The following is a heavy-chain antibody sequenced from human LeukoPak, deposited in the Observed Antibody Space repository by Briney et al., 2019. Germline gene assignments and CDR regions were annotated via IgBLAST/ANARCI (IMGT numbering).Heavy chain of an antibody. Sequence: SETLPLTCGVSGGSISGTNWWSWVRQPPGQGLEWIGEISLAGQTNYNPSLNGRVTMSLDKSSNQLSLHLTSVTAADTATYFCSRESGPFCPFGYWGQGTLVIVSS. CDR3: SRESGPFCPFGY. CDR1: GGSISGTNW. D-gene: IGHD1-26*01. V-gene: IGHV4/OR15-8*02. CDR2: ISLAGQT. J-gene: IGHJ4*02.